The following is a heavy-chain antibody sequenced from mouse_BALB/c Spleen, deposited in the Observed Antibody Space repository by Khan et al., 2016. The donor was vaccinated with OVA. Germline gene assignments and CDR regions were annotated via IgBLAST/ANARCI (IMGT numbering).Heavy chain of an antibody. D-gene: IGHD1-1*01. J-gene: IGHJ2*01. CDR2: ISSGGSYT. Sequence: VQLKESGGGLVRPGGSLKLSCAASGFSFSSYSMSWVRQTPEKRLEWVATISSGGSYTYYPDSVKGRFTISRDNAKNTQHLQVNSLRSEDTAMYYCTGHRSYYGSSPYFDYWGQGTTLTVSS. CDR1: GFSFSSYS. V-gene: IGHV5-9-3*01. CDR3: TGHRSYYGSSPYFDY.